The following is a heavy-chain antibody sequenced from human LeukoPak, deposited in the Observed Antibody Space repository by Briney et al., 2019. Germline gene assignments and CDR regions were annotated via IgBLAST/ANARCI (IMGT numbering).Heavy chain of an antibody. V-gene: IGHV4-38-2*02. J-gene: IGHJ4*02. CDR3: AMRDTIPSYYFDY. Sequence: SETLSLTCTVSGYSLSSDYYWGWVRQPPGKGLEWIASIYQSGSTYFNPSLKSRVTISVDTSKNQFSLKLSSVTAADTAVYYCAMRDTIPSYYFDYWGQGTLVTVSS. CDR1: GYSLSSDYY. D-gene: IGHD5-18*01. CDR2: IYQSGST.